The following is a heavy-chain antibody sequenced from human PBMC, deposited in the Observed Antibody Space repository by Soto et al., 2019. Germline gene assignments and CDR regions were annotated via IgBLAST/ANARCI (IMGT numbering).Heavy chain of an antibody. CDR3: ATGPYGSGGYSDY. CDR1: GFTFSSYA. CDR2: ISGSGGST. D-gene: IGHD3-10*01. V-gene: IGHV3-23*01. J-gene: IGHJ4*02. Sequence: GGSLRLSCAASGFTFSSYAMSWVRQAPGKGLEWVSAISGSGGSTYYADSVKGRFTISRDNSKNTLYLQMNSLRAEDTAVYYCATGPYGSGGYSDYWGQGTLVTVSS.